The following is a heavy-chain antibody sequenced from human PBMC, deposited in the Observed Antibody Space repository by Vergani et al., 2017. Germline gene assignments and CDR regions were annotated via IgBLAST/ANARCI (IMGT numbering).Heavy chain of an antibody. Sequence: VQLLESGGGLVQPGGSLRLSCAASGFTFSSYAMHWVRQAPGKGLEWVAVISYDGSNKYYADSVKGRFTISRDNSKNTLYLQMNSLRAEDTAVYYCAKVAEAPYSSSTYYYYYMDVWGKGTTVTVSS. D-gene: IGHD6-6*01. CDR2: ISYDGSNK. CDR3: AKVAEAPYSSSTYYYYYMDV. V-gene: IGHV3-30-3*01. CDR1: GFTFSSYA. J-gene: IGHJ6*03.